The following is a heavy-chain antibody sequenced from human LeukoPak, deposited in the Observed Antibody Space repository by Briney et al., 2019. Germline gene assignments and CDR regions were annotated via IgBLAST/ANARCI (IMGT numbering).Heavy chain of an antibody. CDR2: ISSSSSYI. D-gene: IGHD2-15*01. CDR1: GFTFSSYS. V-gene: IGHV3-21*01. J-gene: IGHJ5*02. CDR3: ASRPGGGGYCSGGSCYSWSWFDP. Sequence: GGSLRLSCAASGFTFSSYSMNWVRQAPGKGLEWVSSISSSSSYIYYADSVKGRFTISRDNAKNSLYLQMNSLRAEDTAVYYCASRPGGGGYCSGGSCYSWSWFDPWGQGTLVTVSS.